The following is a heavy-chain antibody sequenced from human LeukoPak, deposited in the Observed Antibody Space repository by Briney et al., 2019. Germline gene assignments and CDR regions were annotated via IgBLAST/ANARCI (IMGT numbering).Heavy chain of an antibody. Sequence: PGRSLRLSCAASGFTFDDYAMHWVRQAPGKGLEWVSGISWNSGSIGYADSVKGRFTISRDNAKNSLYLQMNSLRDEDTALYYCSKARGDSYGYYYYGMDVWGQGTTVTVSS. CDR2: ISWNSGSI. V-gene: IGHV3-9*01. CDR1: GFTFDDYA. D-gene: IGHD5-18*01. J-gene: IGHJ6*02. CDR3: SKARGDSYGYYYYGMDV.